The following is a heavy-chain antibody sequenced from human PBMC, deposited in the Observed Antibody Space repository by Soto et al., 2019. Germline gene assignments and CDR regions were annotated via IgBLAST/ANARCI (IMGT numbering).Heavy chain of an antibody. V-gene: IGHV3-23*01. CDR2: ISVGGGST. J-gene: IGHJ4*02. D-gene: IGHD3-22*01. CDR1: GFTFSSYG. Sequence: LRLSCAASGFTFSSYGMSWVRQAPGKGLEWVLGISVGGGSTYYADSVKGRFTISRDNSKNTLYLQMNSLRAEDTAVYYCAKGEYYDTSGYLDYWGQGTLVTVSS. CDR3: AKGEYYDTSGYLDY.